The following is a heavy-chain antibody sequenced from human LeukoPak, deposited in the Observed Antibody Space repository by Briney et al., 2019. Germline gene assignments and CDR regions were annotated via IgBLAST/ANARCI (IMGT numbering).Heavy chain of an antibody. D-gene: IGHD4-17*01. CDR2: ISSSGSTI. V-gene: IGHV3-48*03. J-gene: IGHJ3*02. CDR3: ARVDGDNGAFDI. CDR1: GFTFSSYE. Sequence: GGSLRLSCAASGFTFSSYEMSWVRQAPGKGLQWVSYISSSGSTIYYADSVKGRFTISRDNAKNSLYLQMNSLRAEDTAVYYCARVDGDNGAFDIWGQGTMVTVSS.